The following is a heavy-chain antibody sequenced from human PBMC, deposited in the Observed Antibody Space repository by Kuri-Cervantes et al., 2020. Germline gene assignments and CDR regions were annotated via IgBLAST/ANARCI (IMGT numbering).Heavy chain of an antibody. Sequence: ASVKVSCKASGFTFTHNYIHWVRQAPGQGLEWMGWISPNSGGTHYAQSFQGRVSTSTDTSINTAYMELSSLRSDDTAFYFCARDVGDYYASRGSRFDPWGQGTLVTVSS. J-gene: IGHJ5*02. CDR1: GFTFTHNY. CDR2: ISPNSGGT. CDR3: ARDVGDYYASRGSRFDP. D-gene: IGHD3-22*01. V-gene: IGHV1-2*02.